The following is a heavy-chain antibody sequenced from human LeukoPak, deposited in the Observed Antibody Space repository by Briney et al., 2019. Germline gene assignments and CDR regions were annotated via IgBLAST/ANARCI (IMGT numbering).Heavy chain of an antibody. CDR2: LSGSGGTT. Sequence: GGSLRLSCAASGFTFSSYAMSWVRQAPGKGLEWVSGLSGSGGTTYYAESVKDRFTISRDNSKNTLFLQINSLRAEDTALYYCAKLYYDYVWGSYRYYFFDDWGQGTPVTVSS. CDR1: GFTFSSYA. D-gene: IGHD3-16*02. V-gene: IGHV3-23*01. J-gene: IGHJ4*02. CDR3: AKLYYDYVWGSYRYYFFDD.